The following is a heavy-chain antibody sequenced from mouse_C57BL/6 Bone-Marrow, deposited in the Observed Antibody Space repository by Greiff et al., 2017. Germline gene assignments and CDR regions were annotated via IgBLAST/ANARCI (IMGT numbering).Heavy chain of an antibody. J-gene: IGHJ3*01. CDR3: ARSGYYGSRIAY. D-gene: IGHD1-1*01. V-gene: IGHV1-82*01. CDR2: IYPGDGDT. CDR1: GYAFSSSW. Sequence: VQRVESGPELVKPGASVKISCKASGYAFSSSWMNWVKQRPGKGLEWIGRIYPGDGDTNYNGKFKGKATLTADKSSSTAYMQLSSLTSEDSAVYFCARSGYYGSRIAYWGQGTLVTVSA.